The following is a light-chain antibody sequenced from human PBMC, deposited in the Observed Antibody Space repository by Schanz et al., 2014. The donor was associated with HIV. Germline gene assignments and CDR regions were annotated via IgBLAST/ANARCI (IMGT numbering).Light chain of an antibody. Sequence: DIVLTQSPATLSLSPGERATLSCRASQSVGSYLAWYQQKPGQSPRLLIYGASTRATGIPARFSGSGSGTEFTLTISSLQSEDFAVYYCQQYNNWPQTFGQGTKVEIK. CDR3: QQYNNWPQT. V-gene: IGKV3-15*01. CDR1: QSVGSY. J-gene: IGKJ1*01. CDR2: GAS.